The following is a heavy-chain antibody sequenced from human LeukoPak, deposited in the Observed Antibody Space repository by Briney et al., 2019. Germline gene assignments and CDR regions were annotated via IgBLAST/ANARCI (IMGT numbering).Heavy chain of an antibody. D-gene: IGHD3-10*01. J-gene: IGHJ6*02. CDR2: TRDSGAWT. Sequence: GGSLRLSCAASGSSFSSYAMSWVRQAPGKGLEWVSATRDSGAWTYYADSVKGRFTISRDNSKNTLYLQMNSLRAEDTAVYYCAKDQGSGSYRAYYYAMDVWGQGTTVTVSS. CDR3: AKDQGSGSYRAYYYAMDV. CDR1: GSSFSSYA. V-gene: IGHV3-23*01.